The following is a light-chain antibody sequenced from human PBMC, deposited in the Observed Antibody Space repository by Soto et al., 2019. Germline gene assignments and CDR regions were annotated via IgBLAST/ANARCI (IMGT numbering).Light chain of an antibody. Sequence: DIQMTQSPSTLSASVGDRVTITCRASQNIGGWLAWYQQKPGKAPKFLIFAASSLESGVPPRFSGSGSGTEFTLTISSLQPDDFATYYCQQYNSYWTFGQGTKVDIK. J-gene: IGKJ1*01. CDR2: AAS. CDR3: QQYNSYWT. CDR1: QNIGGW. V-gene: IGKV1-5*01.